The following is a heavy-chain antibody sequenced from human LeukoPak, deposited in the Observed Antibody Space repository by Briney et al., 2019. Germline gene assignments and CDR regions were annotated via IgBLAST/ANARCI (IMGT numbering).Heavy chain of an antibody. D-gene: IGHD6-13*01. V-gene: IGHV4-59*01. Sequence: PSETLSLTCTVSGGSISSYYWSWIRQPPGKGLEWIGHIYYSGSTNYNPSLKSRVTISVDTSKNQFSLKLSSVTAADTAVYYGARVGQQQLGDSFDYWGQGTLVTVSS. CDR1: GGSISSYY. CDR2: IYYSGST. CDR3: ARVGQQQLGDSFDY. J-gene: IGHJ4*02.